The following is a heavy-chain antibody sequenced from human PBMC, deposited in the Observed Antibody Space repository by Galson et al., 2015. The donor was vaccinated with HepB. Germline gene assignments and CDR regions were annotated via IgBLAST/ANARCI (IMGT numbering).Heavy chain of an antibody. CDR2: FDPEDGET. CDR3: ATAYYYDSSGYFAVFDY. V-gene: IGHV1-24*01. D-gene: IGHD3-22*01. Sequence: SGYTLTELSMHWVRQAPGKGLEWMGGFDPEDGETIYAQKFQGRVTMTEDTSTDTAYMELSSLRSEDTAVYYCATAYYYDSSGYFAVFDYWGQGTLVTVSS. J-gene: IGHJ4*02. CDR1: GYTLTELS.